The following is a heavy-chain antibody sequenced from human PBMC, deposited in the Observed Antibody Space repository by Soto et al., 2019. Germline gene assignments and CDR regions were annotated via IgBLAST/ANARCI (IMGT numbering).Heavy chain of an antibody. V-gene: IGHV4-59*12. CDR3: ARAYLDTERFDP. J-gene: IGHJ5*02. Sequence: PSETLSLTCTVSGGSLSSYYWSWIRQPPGKGLEWIGYIYYSGSTNYNPSLKSRVTISVDTSKNQFSLKLSSVTAADTAVYYCARAYLDTERFDPWGQGTLVTVSS. D-gene: IGHD5-18*01. CDR2: IYYSGST. CDR1: GGSLSSYY.